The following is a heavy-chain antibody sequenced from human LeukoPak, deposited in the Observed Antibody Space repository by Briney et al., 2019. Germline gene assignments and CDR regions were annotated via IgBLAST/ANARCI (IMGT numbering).Heavy chain of an antibody. CDR3: ARRARYFDSSGYSVTYWYFDL. CDR2: IYGSGSA. D-gene: IGHD3-22*01. CDR1: GGSISSSSYY. Sequence: SETLSLTCTVSGGSISSSSYYWGWIRQPPGKGLEWIGYIYGSGSAKYNPSLKSRVTMSVDSSKNQFSLKMTSVTAADTAFYYCARRARYFDSSGYSVTYWYFDLWGRGTLVTVSS. J-gene: IGHJ2*01. V-gene: IGHV4-61*05.